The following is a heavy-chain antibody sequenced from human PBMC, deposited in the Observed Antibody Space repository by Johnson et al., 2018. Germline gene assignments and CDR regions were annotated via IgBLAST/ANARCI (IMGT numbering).Heavy chain of an antibody. CDR1: GYTFTRYA. CDR2: MNAGNGDT. D-gene: IGHD1-1*01. J-gene: IGHJ1*01. Sequence: QVQLVESGAEVRKPGASVKVSCKASGYTFTRYAIQWVRQAPGQRLEYMGWMNAGNGDTRYSENFQGRVTITSDTSASTAYMELSSLRSEDTAVYYCARDVGGQSGMRYFLHWGQGTLVIVSS. V-gene: IGHV1-3*01. CDR3: ARDVGGQSGMRYFLH.